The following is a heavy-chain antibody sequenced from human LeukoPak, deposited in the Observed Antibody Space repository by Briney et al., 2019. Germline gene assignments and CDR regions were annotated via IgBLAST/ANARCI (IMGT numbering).Heavy chain of an antibody. J-gene: IGHJ5*02. CDR2: IKQDGSTK. CDR3: AVGTSGPGGNCLDP. V-gene: IGHV3-7*01. D-gene: IGHD5-12*01. CDR1: GFTFSNYW. Sequence: TGGSLRLSCAASGFTFSNYWMNWVRQAPGKGLEGGANIKQDGSTKNYVDSVKARFTISRDNANSSLYLQTHSLRADDPAVYYCAVGTSGPGGNCLDPWGQGTLVTVSS.